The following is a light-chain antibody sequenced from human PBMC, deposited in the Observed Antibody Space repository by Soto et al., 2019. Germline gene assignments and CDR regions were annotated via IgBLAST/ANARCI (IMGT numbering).Light chain of an antibody. Sequence: QSVLTQPASVSGSPGQSITISCTGTSSDVGSYKFVSWYQQYPGKAPKLMIYEGSKRTSGVSDRFSGSKSGKTASLTISGLQAEDEADYFCCSYAGGSNVFGAGTKVTVL. V-gene: IGLV2-23*03. CDR3: CSYAGGSNV. CDR1: SSDVGSYKF. CDR2: EGS. J-gene: IGLJ1*01.